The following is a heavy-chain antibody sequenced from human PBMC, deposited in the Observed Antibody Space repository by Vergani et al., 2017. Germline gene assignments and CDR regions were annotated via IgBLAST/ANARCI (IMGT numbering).Heavy chain of an antibody. CDR2: ISYDGSNK. D-gene: IGHD3-10*01. J-gene: IGHJ6*03. CDR3: AKDRGGWFVELFLLMDV. Sequence: QVQLVESGGGVVQPGRSLSLSCAASGFTFSSYGMHWVRQAPGKGLEWMAVISYDGSNKYYADSVKGRFTIARDNSKNTLYLQMNSLRAEDTAVYYCAKDRGGWFVELFLLMDVWGKGTTVTVSS. CDR1: GFTFSSYG. V-gene: IGHV3-30*18.